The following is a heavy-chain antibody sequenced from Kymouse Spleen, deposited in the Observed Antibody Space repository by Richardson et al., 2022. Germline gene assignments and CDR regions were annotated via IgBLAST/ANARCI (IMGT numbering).Heavy chain of an antibody. CDR3: ARGGLLWFGGMDV. J-gene: IGHJ6*02. Sequence: QVQLQQWGAGLLKPSETLSLTCAVYGGSFSGYYWSWIRQPPGKGLEWIGEINHSGSTNYNPSLKSRVTISVDTSKNQFSLKLSSVTAADTAVYYCARGGLLWFGGMDVWGQGTTVTVSS. CDR2: INHSGST. V-gene: IGHV4-34*01. CDR1: GGSFSGYY. D-gene: IGHD3-10*01.